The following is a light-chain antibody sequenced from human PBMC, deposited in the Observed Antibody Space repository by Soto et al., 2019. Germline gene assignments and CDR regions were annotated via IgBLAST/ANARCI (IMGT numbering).Light chain of an antibody. CDR2: NVS. V-gene: IGLV2-14*01. Sequence: QSALTQPASVSGSPGQSITISCSGTSSDVGGHNYVSWFQQPPGKVPKLIIYNVSVRPSGISDRFSGSKSGNTASLTISRLQAYDEADYYCSSFARGDFVLFGGGTKLTVL. J-gene: IGLJ2*01. CDR1: SSDVGGHNY. CDR3: SSFARGDFVL.